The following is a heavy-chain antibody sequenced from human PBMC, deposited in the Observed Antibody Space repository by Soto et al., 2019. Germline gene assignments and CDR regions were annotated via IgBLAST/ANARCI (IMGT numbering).Heavy chain of an antibody. Sequence: EEQLLESGGGLVQPGGSLRLSCAAYGFTFSTYSMSWVRKAPGKGLEWVSVISGSGSETYYADSVKGRFSSSRDNSKNTLYLQMNTVTPEDTAVYYCAKDFLAATDRAFDIWGHGTLVTVSS. CDR3: AKDFLAATDRAFDI. V-gene: IGHV3-23*01. D-gene: IGHD3-3*01. J-gene: IGHJ3*02. CDR1: GFTFSTYS. CDR2: ISGSGSET.